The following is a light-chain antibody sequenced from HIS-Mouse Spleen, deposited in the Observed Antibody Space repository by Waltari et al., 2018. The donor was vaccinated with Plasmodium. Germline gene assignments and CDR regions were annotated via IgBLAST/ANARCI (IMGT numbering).Light chain of an antibody. V-gene: IGLV3-25*03. CDR3: QSADSSGTYQV. J-gene: IGLJ2*01. Sequence: SYELTQPPSVSVSPGQTARITCSGDALPKQYAYWYPQKPGQAPVLVVSKDSERPSGIPERFSGSSSGTTVTLTISGVQAEDEADYYCQSADSSGTYQVFGGGTKLTVL. CDR1: ALPKQY. CDR2: KDS.